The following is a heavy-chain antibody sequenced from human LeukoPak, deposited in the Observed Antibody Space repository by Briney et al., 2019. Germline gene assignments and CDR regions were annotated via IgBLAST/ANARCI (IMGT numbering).Heavy chain of an antibody. CDR1: GYTFTGYY. J-gene: IGHJ4*02. D-gene: IGHD3-22*01. CDR3: ARYSLGYYDSSGYYNFDY. CDR2: INPNSGGT. Sequence: GASVKVSCKASGYTFTGYYMHWVRQAPGQGLEWMGWINPNSGGTNYAQKFQGWVTMTRDTSISTAYMELSSLRSEDTAVYYCARYSLGYYDSSGYYNFDYWGQGTLVTVSS. V-gene: IGHV1-2*04.